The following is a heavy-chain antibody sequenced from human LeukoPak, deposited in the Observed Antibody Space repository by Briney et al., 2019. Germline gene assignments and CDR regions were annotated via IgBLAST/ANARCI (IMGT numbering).Heavy chain of an antibody. Sequence: SETLSLTCSVSGGPIRSNNYYWAWIRQPPGKGLEWIGSIYNSATPYYTPSLKSRVTISADMSKNQFSLRLPSVTAADTATYYCARHVSRSWLGGWLDRWAQGALVTVSS. V-gene: IGHV4-39*01. CDR1: GGPIRSNNYY. J-gene: IGHJ5*02. D-gene: IGHD6-13*01. CDR2: IYNSATP. CDR3: ARHVSRSWLGGWLDR.